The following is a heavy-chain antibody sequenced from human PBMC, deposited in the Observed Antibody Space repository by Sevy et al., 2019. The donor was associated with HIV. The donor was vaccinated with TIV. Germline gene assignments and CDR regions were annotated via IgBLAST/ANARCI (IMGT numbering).Heavy chain of an antibody. V-gene: IGHV3-49*04. J-gene: IGHJ4*02. CDR1: GFIYGDYA. D-gene: IGHD3-16*01. CDR2: IRRKVYGGTT. CDR3: TRGGSVTISSPWDY. Sequence: GGSLRLSCIGSGFIYGDYAMSWVRQAPGKGPEWVGFIRRKVYGGTTQYAASVKGRFTISRDDSKSIAYLQMNSLKTEDTAVYYCTRGGSVTISSPWDYWGQGTLVTVSS.